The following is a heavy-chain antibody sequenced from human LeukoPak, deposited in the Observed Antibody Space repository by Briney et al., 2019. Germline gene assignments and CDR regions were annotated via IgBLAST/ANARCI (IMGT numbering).Heavy chain of an antibody. CDR3: ARDSSGWSGGYYYYYMDV. D-gene: IGHD6-19*01. CDR2: IYYSGST. V-gene: IGHV4-59*01. J-gene: IGHJ6*03. CDR1: GGSISSYY. Sequence: PSETLSLTCTVSGGSISSYYWSWIRQPPGKGLEWIGYIYYSGSTNYNPSLKSRVTISVDTSKNQFSLKLSSVTAADTAVYYCARDSSGWSGGYYYYYMDVWGIGTTVTVSS.